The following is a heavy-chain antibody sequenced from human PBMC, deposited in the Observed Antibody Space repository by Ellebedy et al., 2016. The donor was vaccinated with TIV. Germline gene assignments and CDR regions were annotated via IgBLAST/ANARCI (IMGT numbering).Heavy chain of an antibody. Sequence: GESLKISCAASGFAFSANGMSWVRQAPGKGLEWVSGIDGSADYGDSVKGRFTISRDISKNTLYLQMNSLRAEDTALYYCTKDSGWEHEYWGQGTLVTISS. CDR2: IDGSA. CDR3: TKDSGWEHEY. J-gene: IGHJ4*02. V-gene: IGHV3-23*01. CDR1: GFAFSANG. D-gene: IGHD3-10*01.